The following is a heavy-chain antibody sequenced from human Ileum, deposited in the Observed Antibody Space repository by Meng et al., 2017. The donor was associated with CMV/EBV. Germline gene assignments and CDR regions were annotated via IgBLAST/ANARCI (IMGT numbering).Heavy chain of an antibody. CDR2: TYYRSKWYD. CDR1: GDSVSSNIAA. V-gene: IGHV6-1*01. CDR3: AREMGAHDY. Sequence: QVQLRQAGPGLVKPSQTLSLPCAISGDSVSSNIAAWSWIRQSPSRGLEWLGRTYYRSKWYDDYAVSVKSRVTITPDTSKNQFSLHLNSVSPEDTAIYFCAREMGAHDYWGQGTLVTVSS. D-gene: IGHD4/OR15-4a*01. J-gene: IGHJ4*02.